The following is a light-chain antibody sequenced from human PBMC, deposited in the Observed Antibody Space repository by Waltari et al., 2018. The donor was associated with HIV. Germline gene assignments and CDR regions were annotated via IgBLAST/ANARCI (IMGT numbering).Light chain of an antibody. CDR1: QRLLHQTGQNY. Sequence: DIALIQSPDSLAVSPGEPASLSCRPSQRLLHQTGQNYLDWYIQRPGQAPELLIYLGSRRASGVPDRIAGSGSGTDFILKVSSVEPEDVGVYVCMHGQQTPVFGQGTKVEVK. J-gene: IGKJ1*01. CDR3: MHGQQTPV. V-gene: IGKV2-28*01. CDR2: LGS.